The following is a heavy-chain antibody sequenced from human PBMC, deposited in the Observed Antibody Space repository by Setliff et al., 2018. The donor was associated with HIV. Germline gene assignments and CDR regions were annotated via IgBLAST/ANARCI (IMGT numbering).Heavy chain of an antibody. V-gene: IGHV4-4*07. D-gene: IGHD2-15*01. J-gene: IGHJ3*02. CDR1: GGSMSTYY. CDR2: VYTSGST. Sequence: PSETLSLTCSVSGGSMSTYYWSWIRQPAGKRLEWIGRVYTSGSTIYNPSLRSRVAMPVDTSKSQFSLKLNSVAAADTAVYYCARVFPPIRGAPFGTPPGAFDIWGQGTMVTVSS. CDR3: ARVFPPIRGAPFGTPPGAFDI.